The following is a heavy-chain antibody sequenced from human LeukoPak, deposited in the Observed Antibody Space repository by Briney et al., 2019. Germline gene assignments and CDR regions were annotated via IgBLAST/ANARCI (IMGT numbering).Heavy chain of an antibody. V-gene: IGHV4-39*01. CDR2: IYCTGTT. Sequence: SETLSLTCTVSGDSISSSTYYWGWIRQPPGKGLEWIGSIYCTGTTYHNPSFKSRVTISVDTPKNQFSLKLSSVTAADTAVYYCARGMRTFDYWGQGTLVTVSS. CDR1: GDSISSSTYY. J-gene: IGHJ4*02. CDR3: ARGMRTFDY.